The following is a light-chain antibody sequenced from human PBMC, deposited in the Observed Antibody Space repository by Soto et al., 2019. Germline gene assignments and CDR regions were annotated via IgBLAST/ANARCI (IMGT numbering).Light chain of an antibody. CDR2: DAS. V-gene: IGKV1-5*01. Sequence: DIQMTQSPSTLSASVGDRVTITCRASQYISSWLAWYQQKPGKAPKVLIYDASNLQSGVPSRFSGSGSGTEFTLTISSLQPDDFATYYCQQYSSFGTFGQGTKVELK. CDR1: QYISSW. J-gene: IGKJ1*01. CDR3: QQYSSFGT.